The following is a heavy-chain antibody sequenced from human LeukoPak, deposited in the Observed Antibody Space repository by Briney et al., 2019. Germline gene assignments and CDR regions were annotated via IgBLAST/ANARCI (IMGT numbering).Heavy chain of an antibody. V-gene: IGHV1-2*02. CDR1: GYTFTGYY. J-gene: IGHJ5*02. CDR3: ARGGLVIAVAGYNWFDP. Sequence: RASAKVSCKASGYTFTGYYMHWVRQAPGQGLEWMGWINPNSGGTNYAQKFQGRVTMTRDTSISTAYMELSRLRSDDTAVYYCARGGLVIAVAGYNWFDPWGQGTLVTVSS. CDR2: INPNSGGT. D-gene: IGHD6-19*01.